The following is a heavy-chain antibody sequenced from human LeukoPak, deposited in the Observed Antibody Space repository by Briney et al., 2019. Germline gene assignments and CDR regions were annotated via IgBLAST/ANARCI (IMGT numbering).Heavy chain of an antibody. CDR3: AGGEMATILDAFDI. CDR2: ISGSGGST. D-gene: IGHD5-24*01. CDR1: GFTFSDYY. V-gene: IGHV3-23*01. J-gene: IGHJ3*02. Sequence: GESLRLSCAASGFTFSDYYMSWIRQAPGKGLEWVSTISGSGGSTYYADSVKGRFTISRDNSKNTLYLQMKSLRAEDTAVYNCAGGEMATILDAFDIWGQGTMVTVSS.